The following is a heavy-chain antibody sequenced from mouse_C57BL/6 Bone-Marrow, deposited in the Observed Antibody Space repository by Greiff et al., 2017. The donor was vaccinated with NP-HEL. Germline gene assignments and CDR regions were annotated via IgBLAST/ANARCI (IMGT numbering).Heavy chain of an antibody. V-gene: IGHV5-4*01. CDR2: ISDGGSYT. CDR1: GFTFSSYA. CDR3: ARDRVTGTDFDY. Sequence: DVMLVESGGGLVKPGGSLKLSCAASGFTFSSYAMSWVRQTPEKRLEWVATISDGGSYTYYPDNVKGRFTISRDNAKNNLYLQMSHLKSEDTAMYYCARDRVTGTDFDYWGQGTTLTVSS. J-gene: IGHJ2*01. D-gene: IGHD4-1*01.